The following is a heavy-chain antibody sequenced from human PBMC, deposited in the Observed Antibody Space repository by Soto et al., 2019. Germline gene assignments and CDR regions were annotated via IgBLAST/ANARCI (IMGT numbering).Heavy chain of an antibody. CDR2: ISAYNGNT. CDR1: GYTFTSYG. CDR3: ARSRVILEWLFVGYYFDY. V-gene: IGHV1-18*01. J-gene: IGHJ4*02. D-gene: IGHD3-3*01. Sequence: ASVKVSCKASGYTFTSYGISWVRQAPGQGLEWMGWISAYNGNTNYAQKLQGRVTMTTDTSTSTAYMELRSLRSDDTAVYYCARSRVILEWLFVGYYFDYWGQGTLVTVSS.